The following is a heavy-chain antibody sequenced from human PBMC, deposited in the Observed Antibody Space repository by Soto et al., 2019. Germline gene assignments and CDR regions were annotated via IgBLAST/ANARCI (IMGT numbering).Heavy chain of an antibody. Sequence: PSETLSLTCTVSGGSVSSGSYYWSWIRQPPGKGLEWIGYIYYSGSTNYNPSLKSRVTISVDTSKNQFSLKLSSVTAADTAVYYCASSGVDAFDIWGQGTMVTVSS. D-gene: IGHD6-19*01. CDR2: IYYSGST. V-gene: IGHV4-61*01. J-gene: IGHJ3*02. CDR1: GGSVSSGSYY. CDR3: ASSGVDAFDI.